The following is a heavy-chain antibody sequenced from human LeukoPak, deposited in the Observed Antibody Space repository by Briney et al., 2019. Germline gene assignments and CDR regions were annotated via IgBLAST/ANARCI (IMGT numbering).Heavy chain of an antibody. V-gene: IGHV1-69*05. D-gene: IGHD3-22*01. J-gene: IGHJ4*02. CDR2: IIPIFGTA. Sequence: SVKVSCKASGGTFSSYAISWVRQAPGQGLEWMGGIIPIFGTANYAQKFQGRVTITTDESTSTAYMELSSLRSEDTAVYYCARDLYYDSSGYTYFDYWGQGTLVTVSS. CDR3: ARDLYYDSSGYTYFDY. CDR1: GGTFSSYA.